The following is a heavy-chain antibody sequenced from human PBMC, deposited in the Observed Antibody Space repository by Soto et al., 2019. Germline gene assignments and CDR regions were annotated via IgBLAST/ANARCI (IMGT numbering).Heavy chain of an antibody. CDR1: GYTFTSYD. J-gene: IGHJ6*02. D-gene: IGHD7-27*01. CDR2: MNPNSGNT. CDR3: ASLPWANYYYYGMDV. Sequence: ASVKVSCKASGYTFTSYDLNWVRQATRQGLEWMGWMNPNSGNTGYAQKFQGRVTMTRNTSISTAYMELSSLRSEDTAVYYCASLPWANYYYYGMDVWGQGTTVTV. V-gene: IGHV1-8*01.